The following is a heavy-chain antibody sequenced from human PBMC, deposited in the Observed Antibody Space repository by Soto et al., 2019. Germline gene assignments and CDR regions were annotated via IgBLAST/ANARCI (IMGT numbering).Heavy chain of an antibody. CDR3: ARAPRTGYCSSTSCYEYYYYTDV. CDR2: IYYSGST. V-gene: IGHV4-31*03. J-gene: IGHJ6*03. Sequence: SETLSLTCTVSGGSISSGGYYWSWIRQHPGKGLEWIGYIYYSGSTYYNPSLKSRVTISVDTSKNQFSLKLSSVTAADTAVYYCARAPRTGYCSSTSCYEYYYYTDVWGKGTTVTVSS. D-gene: IGHD2-2*03. CDR1: GGSISSGGYY.